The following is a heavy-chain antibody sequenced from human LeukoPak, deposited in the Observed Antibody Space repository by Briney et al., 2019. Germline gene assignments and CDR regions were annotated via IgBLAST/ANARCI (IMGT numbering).Heavy chain of an antibody. CDR2: MNPNSGNT. J-gene: IGHJ6*02. D-gene: IGHD2-8*01. Sequence: ASVKVSCKASGGTFSSYAISWVRQATGQGLEWMGWMNPNSGNTGYAQKFQGRVTMTRNTSISTAYMELSSLRSEDTAVYYCARYCTNGVWPYYYYYGMDVWGQGTTVTVSS. CDR3: ARYCTNGVWPYYYYYGMDV. CDR1: GGTFSSYA. V-gene: IGHV1-8*02.